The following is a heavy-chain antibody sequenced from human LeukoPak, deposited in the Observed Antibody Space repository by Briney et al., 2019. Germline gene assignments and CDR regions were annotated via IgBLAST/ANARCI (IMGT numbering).Heavy chain of an antibody. CDR1: GGSMSSYY. Sequence: ASETLSLTCTVSGGSMSSYYWSWIRQPPGKGLEWIGYIQYSGSTNYNPSLKSRVTISVDTSKNQFSLKLGSVTAADTAVYYCARDGYLAVDYWGQGTLVTVSS. CDR3: ARDGYLAVDY. CDR2: IQYSGST. J-gene: IGHJ4*02. V-gene: IGHV4-59*01. D-gene: IGHD2-2*03.